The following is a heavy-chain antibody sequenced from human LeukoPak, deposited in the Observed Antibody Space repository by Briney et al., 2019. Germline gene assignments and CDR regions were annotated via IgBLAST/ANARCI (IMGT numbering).Heavy chain of an antibody. CDR3: ARGVDGSFDY. CDR1: GFTFSSYW. D-gene: IGHD1-14*01. CDR2: IYIDGSST. Sequence: PGGSLRLSCAASGFTFSSYWMHWVRQAPGKGLVWVSRIYIDGSSTSYADSVKGRFTISRDNAKNTLYLQMNSLRDEDTAVYYCARGVDGSFDYWGLGTLVTVSS. J-gene: IGHJ4*02. V-gene: IGHV3-74*01.